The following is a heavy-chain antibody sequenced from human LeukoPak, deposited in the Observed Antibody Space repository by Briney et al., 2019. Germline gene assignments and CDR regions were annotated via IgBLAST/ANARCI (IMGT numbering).Heavy chain of an antibody. CDR3: ARAKDTAMIDY. CDR1: GDSISSYY. CDR2: IYYSGST. Sequence: SETLSLTCTVSGDSISSYYWSWIRQPPGKGLEWIGYIYYSGSTNYNPSLTSRDTISVDTSKNQFSLKLSSVTAADTAVYYCARAKDTAMIDYWGQGTLVTVSS. D-gene: IGHD5-18*01. V-gene: IGHV4-59*01. J-gene: IGHJ4*02.